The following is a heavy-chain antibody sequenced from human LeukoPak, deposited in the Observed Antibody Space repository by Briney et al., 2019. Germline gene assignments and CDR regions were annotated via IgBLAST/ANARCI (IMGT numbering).Heavy chain of an antibody. Sequence: PGGSLRLPCAASGFNFDSYTMTWVRQAPGKGLEWVSSISSGSSHIYYADSMKGRFTISRDNAKNSLYLQMNSLRAEDTAVYYCARFLTVAVVPQRVDCWGQGTLVTVSS. D-gene: IGHD6-19*01. J-gene: IGHJ4*02. CDR3: ARFLTVAVVPQRVDC. CDR1: GFNFDSYT. CDR2: ISSGSSHI. V-gene: IGHV3-21*01.